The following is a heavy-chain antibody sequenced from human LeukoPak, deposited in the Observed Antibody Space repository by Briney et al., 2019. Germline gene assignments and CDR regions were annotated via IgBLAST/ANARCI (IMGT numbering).Heavy chain of an antibody. CDR3: ARDRSSSWYWDAFDI. CDR2: IYYSGVA. Sequence: PSQTLPLTCTVSGGSISSGDYYWSWIRQPPGKGLEWIGYIYYSGVAYYHPSLKSRVAISVDTSKNQFSLKLSSVTAADTAVYYCARDRSSSWYWDAFDIWGQGTMVTVSS. CDR1: GGSISSGDYY. D-gene: IGHD6-13*01. J-gene: IGHJ3*02. V-gene: IGHV4-30-4*01.